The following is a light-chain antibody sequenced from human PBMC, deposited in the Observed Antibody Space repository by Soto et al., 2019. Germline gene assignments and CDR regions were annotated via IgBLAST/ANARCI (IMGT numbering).Light chain of an antibody. Sequence: EIVMTQSPATLSVSPAERATLSCRASQSVSSNLDWYQQKPGQAPRLLIYGASTRATGIPARFSGSGSGTEFTLTISSLQSEDFAVYYCQHYNNWPRTFGQGTKVEIK. CDR2: GAS. CDR3: QHYNNWPRT. CDR1: QSVSSN. V-gene: IGKV3-15*01. J-gene: IGKJ1*01.